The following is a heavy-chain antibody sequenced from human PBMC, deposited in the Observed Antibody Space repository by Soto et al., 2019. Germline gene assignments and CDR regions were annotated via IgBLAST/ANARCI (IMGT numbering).Heavy chain of an antibody. CDR1: GGSFSGYY. J-gene: IGHJ6*02. Sequence: SETLSLTCAVYGGSFSGYYWSWIRQPPGKGLEWIGEINHSGSTNYNPSLKSRVTISVDTSKNQFSLKLSSVTAADTAVYYCARVDGCGGDCYYPYYYYGMGVWGQGTTVTVSS. CDR2: INHSGST. CDR3: ARVDGCGGDCYYPYYYYGMGV. D-gene: IGHD2-21*02. V-gene: IGHV4-34*01.